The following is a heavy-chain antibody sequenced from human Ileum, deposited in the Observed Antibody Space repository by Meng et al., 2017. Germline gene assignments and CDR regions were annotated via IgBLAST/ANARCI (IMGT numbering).Heavy chain of an antibody. Sequence: GGSLRLSCAASGFTFSSYGMHWVRQAPGKGLEWVAVIWYDGSNKYYADSVKGRFTISRDNSKNTLYLQMNSLRAEDTAVYYCARDAVLFSSYYYYGVDVWGQGTTVTVSS. CDR3: ARDAVLFSSYYYYGVDV. J-gene: IGHJ6*02. V-gene: IGHV3-33*01. D-gene: IGHD2-21*01. CDR1: GFTFSSYG. CDR2: IWYDGSNK.